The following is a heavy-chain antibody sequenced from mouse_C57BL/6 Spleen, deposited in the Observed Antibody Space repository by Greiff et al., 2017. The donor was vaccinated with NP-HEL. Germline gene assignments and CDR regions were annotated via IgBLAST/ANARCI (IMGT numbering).Heavy chain of an antibody. CDR1: GFTFTDYY. J-gene: IGHJ4*01. D-gene: IGHD3-3*01. CDR3: ARYIGDAMDY. Sequence: EVKLMESGGGLVQPGGSLSLSCAASGFTFTDYYMSWVRQPPGKALEWLGFIRNKANGYTTEYSASVKGRFTISRDNSQSILYLQMNALRAEDSATYYCARYIGDAMDYWGQGTSVTVSS. V-gene: IGHV7-3*01. CDR2: IRNKANGYTT.